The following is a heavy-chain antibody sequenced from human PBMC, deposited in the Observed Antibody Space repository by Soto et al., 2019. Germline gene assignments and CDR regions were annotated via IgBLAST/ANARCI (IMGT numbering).Heavy chain of an antibody. V-gene: IGHV3-15*01. CDR2: IKSKTDGGTT. CDR3: QTYYDILTGYYIGQVFDY. Sequence: GGSLRLSCAASGFTFSNAWMSWVRQAPGKGLEWVGRIKSKTDGGTTDYAAPVKGRFTISRDDSKNTLYLQMNSLKTEDTAVYYCQTYYDILTGYYIGQVFDYWGQGTLVTVSS. CDR1: GFTFSNAW. D-gene: IGHD3-9*01. J-gene: IGHJ4*02.